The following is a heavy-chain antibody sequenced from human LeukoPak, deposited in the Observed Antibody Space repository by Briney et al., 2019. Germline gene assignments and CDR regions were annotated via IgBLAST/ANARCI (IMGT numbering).Heavy chain of an antibody. CDR1: GGSISSGSYY. D-gene: IGHD2-21*02. J-gene: IGHJ4*02. Sequence: SQTLSLTCTVSGGSISSGSYYWGWIRQPPGKGLEWIGSIYHSGSTYYNPSLKSRVTISVDTSKNQFSLKLSSVTAADTAVYYCASSVTRPYFDYWGQGTLVTVSS. CDR3: ASSVTRPYFDY. CDR2: IYHSGST. V-gene: IGHV4-39*07.